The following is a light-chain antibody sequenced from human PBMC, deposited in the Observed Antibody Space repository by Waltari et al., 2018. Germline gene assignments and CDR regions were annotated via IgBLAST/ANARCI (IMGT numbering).Light chain of an antibody. V-gene: IGKV1-5*03. J-gene: IGKJ1*01. CDR3: QQYDNYWT. Sequence: DIQMTQSPSTLSASVGDRVTITCRASQSITNWLAWYQQKPGKAPKLLFYKASNVESGVPSRFSGSRSGTEFTLTISSLQPDDFATYYCQQYDNYWTFGQGNKVEIK. CDR2: KAS. CDR1: QSITNW.